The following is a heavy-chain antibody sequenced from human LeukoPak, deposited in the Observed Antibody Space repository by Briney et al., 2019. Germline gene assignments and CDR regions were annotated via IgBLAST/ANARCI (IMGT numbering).Heavy chain of an antibody. Sequence: GGSLRLSCAASGFTFSIHWMTWVRQAPGKGLEWVANIKQDGSERNYVDSVKGRFTISRDNAKNSLYLQMNSLRAEDTAVYYCAKDEWTTWGQGTLVTVSS. CDR3: AKDEWTT. CDR1: GFTFSIHW. CDR2: IKQDGSER. D-gene: IGHD2-8*01. J-gene: IGHJ5*02. V-gene: IGHV3-7*01.